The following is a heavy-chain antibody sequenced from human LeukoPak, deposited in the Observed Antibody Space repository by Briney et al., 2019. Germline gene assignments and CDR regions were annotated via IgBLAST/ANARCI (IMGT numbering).Heavy chain of an antibody. V-gene: IGHV4-39*01. D-gene: IGHD3-16*01. CDR1: GGSISSYY. CDR2: IYYSGST. Sequence: PSETLSLTCTVSGGSISSYYWGWIRQPPGKGLEWIASIYYSGSTYYNPSLKSRVTISVDTSKNQFSLKLSSVTAADTAVYYCARGNYDDVWGGIDYWDQGTLVTVSS. J-gene: IGHJ4*02. CDR3: ARGNYDDVWGGIDY.